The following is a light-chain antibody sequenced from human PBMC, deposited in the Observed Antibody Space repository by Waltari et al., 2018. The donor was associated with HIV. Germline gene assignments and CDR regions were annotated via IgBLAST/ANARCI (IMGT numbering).Light chain of an antibody. J-gene: IGLJ2*01. CDR3: QAWDSNTVV. CDR2: QDS. V-gene: IGLV3-1*01. CDR1: KLGDKY. Sequence: SYELTQPPSVSVSPGQTASITCSGDKLGDKYACWYQQKPGQYPVLVIYQDSKRPSGIPELFSGPNSGNTATLTISGTQAMDEADYYCQAWDSNTVVFGGGTKLTVL.